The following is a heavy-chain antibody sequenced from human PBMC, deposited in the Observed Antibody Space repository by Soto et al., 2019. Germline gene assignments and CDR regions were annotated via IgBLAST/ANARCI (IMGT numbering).Heavy chain of an antibody. J-gene: IGHJ4*02. CDR3: ARHYYGSGSYYNN. V-gene: IGHV4-59*08. CDR2: IYYSGST. Sequence: SETLSLTCTVSGGSISSHYWSWIRQPPGKGLEWIGYIYYSGSTNYNPSLKSRVTISVDTSKNQFSLKLSSVTAADTAVYYCARHYYGSGSYYNNWGQGTLVTVSS. D-gene: IGHD3-10*01. CDR1: GGSISSHY.